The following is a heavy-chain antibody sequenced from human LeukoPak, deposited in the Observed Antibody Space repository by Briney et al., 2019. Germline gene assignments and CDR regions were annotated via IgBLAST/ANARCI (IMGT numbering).Heavy chain of an antibody. CDR2: IDPNSGAT. CDR3: ARDNYGRLDY. J-gene: IGHJ4*02. Sequence: ASVKVSCKPCGYNFPDYIHWVRPAPGQGLEWMGWIDPNSGATISAHTFQGSLSMTKDTSFTTVYMELNTLKSDDTAVYYCARDNYGRLDYWGQGSLVSVSS. V-gene: IGHV1-2*02. D-gene: IGHD4-17*01. CDR1: GYNFPDY.